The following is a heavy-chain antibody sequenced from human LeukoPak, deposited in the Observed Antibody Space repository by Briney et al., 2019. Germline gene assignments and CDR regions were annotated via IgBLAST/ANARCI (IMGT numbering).Heavy chain of an antibody. CDR2: INRDGTTT. CDR3: AKDTDVVVPEYFQY. CDR1: GFTFSSYW. V-gene: IGHV3-74*01. J-gene: IGHJ1*01. D-gene: IGHD2-15*01. Sequence: QPGGSLRLSCAASGFTFSSYWMHWVRQAPGMGLVWVARINRDGTTTSYTDSVKGRFTVSRDNSENTLFLQMNSLRAEDTAIYYCAKDTDVVVPEYFQYWGQGTLVTVSS.